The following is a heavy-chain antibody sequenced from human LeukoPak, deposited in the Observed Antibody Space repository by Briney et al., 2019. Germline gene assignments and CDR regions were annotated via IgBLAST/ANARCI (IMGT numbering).Heavy chain of an antibody. CDR3: ARNHYGSVDY. Sequence: GGSLRLSCAASGFTFSNYWMHWVRQAPGKGLVWVSRVNGDGSATNYADSVKGRFTISRDNAKNTLYLQMNSLRPGDTAVYYCARNHYGSVDYWGQGTLVTVSS. V-gene: IGHV3-74*01. D-gene: IGHD3-10*01. CDR1: GFTFSNYW. CDR2: VNGDGSAT. J-gene: IGHJ4*02.